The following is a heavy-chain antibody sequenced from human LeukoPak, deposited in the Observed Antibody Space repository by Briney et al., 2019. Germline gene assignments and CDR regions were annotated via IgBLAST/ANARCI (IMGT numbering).Heavy chain of an antibody. D-gene: IGHD6-19*01. CDR2: ISGYNDNT. CDR3: ARGRSPHTGGWYGDAFDI. Sequence: ASVKVSCKASGYTFTSYGISWVRQAPGQGLEWMGWISGYNDNTNYAQNLQGRVTMTTDTSTSTAYMELRSLRSDDTAVYYCARGRSPHTGGWYGDAFDIGAKGTMATVFS. J-gene: IGHJ3*02. V-gene: IGHV1-18*01. CDR1: GYTFTSYG.